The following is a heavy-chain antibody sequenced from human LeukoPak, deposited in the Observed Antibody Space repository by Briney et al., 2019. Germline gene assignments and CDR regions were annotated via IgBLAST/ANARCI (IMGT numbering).Heavy chain of an antibody. CDR1: GFTFSNFA. V-gene: IGHV3-33*08. CDR2: IWYDGSNK. D-gene: IGHD3-10*01. Sequence: PGGSLRLSRAASGFTFSNFALHWVRQAPGKGLEWVAVIWYDGSNKYYADSVKGRFTISRDNSKNTLYLQMNSLRAEDTAVYYCARGYYGSGRGDFDYWGQGTLVTVSS. J-gene: IGHJ4*02. CDR3: ARGYYGSGRGDFDY.